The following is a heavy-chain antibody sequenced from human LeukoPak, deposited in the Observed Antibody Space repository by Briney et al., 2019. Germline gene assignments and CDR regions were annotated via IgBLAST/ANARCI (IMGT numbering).Heavy chain of an antibody. CDR3: TTGTGDVDY. CDR2: ISWDGGST. Sequence: GGSLRLSCAASGFTFDNYAMNWVRQAPGKGLEWVSLISWDGGSTYYADSVKGRFTISRDNSKNSLYLQMNSLRAEDTALYYCTTGTGDVDYWGQGTLVTVSS. J-gene: IGHJ4*02. CDR1: GFTFDNYA. V-gene: IGHV3-43D*04. D-gene: IGHD7-27*01.